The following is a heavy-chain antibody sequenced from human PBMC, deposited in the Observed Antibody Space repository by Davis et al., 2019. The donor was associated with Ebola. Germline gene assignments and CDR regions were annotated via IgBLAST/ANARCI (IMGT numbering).Heavy chain of an antibody. CDR2: INPSGGST. J-gene: IGHJ4*02. V-gene: IGHV1-46*01. CDR1: GYTFTSYS. Sequence: ASVKVSCKASGYTFTSYSMHWVRQAPGQGLEWMGIINPSGGSTSYAQKFQGRVTMTRDTSTSTVYMELSRLRSDDTAVYYCARSTVISPFDYWGQGTLVTVSS. CDR3: ARSTVISPFDY. D-gene: IGHD4-17*01.